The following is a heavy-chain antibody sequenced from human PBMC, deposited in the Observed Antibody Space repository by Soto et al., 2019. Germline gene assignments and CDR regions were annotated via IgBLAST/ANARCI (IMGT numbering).Heavy chain of an antibody. CDR2: VYYSGST. J-gene: IGHJ6*02. Sequence: PSETLYRTCAVYGGSISSGDDSCSWIRQPPGKGLEWIGYVYYSGSTYYNPSLKSRVTISVDTSKNQFSLKLSSVTAADTAVYYCARLEDQNGMDVWGQGTTVT. V-gene: IGHV4-30-4*01. CDR3: ARLEDQNGMDV. CDR1: GGSISSGDDS.